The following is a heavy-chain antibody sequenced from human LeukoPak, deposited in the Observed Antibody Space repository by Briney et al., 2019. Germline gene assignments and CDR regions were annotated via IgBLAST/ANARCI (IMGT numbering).Heavy chain of an antibody. CDR2: INHSGST. Sequence: SETLSLTCAVYGGSFSGYYWSWIRQPPGKGLEWIGEINHSGSTNYNPSLKSRVTISVDTSKNQFSLKLSSVTAADTAVYYCARDRRKNTMIVPFDYWGQGTLVTVSS. J-gene: IGHJ4*02. D-gene: IGHD3-22*01. CDR3: ARDRRKNTMIVPFDY. V-gene: IGHV4-34*01. CDR1: GGSFSGYY.